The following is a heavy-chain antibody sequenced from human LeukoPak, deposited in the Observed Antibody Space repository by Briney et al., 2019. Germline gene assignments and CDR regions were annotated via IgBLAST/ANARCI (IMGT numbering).Heavy chain of an antibody. D-gene: IGHD3-22*01. Sequence: GESLKISCKGSGYSFTTYWIGWVRQMPGKGLEWMGTIFPSDSDTRYSPSFQGQVTISADKSISTAYLQWSSLKASDTAMYYCARQLSSGYPRTDYWGQGTLVTVSS. J-gene: IGHJ4*02. V-gene: IGHV5-51*01. CDR3: ARQLSSGYPRTDY. CDR1: GYSFTTYW. CDR2: IFPSDSDT.